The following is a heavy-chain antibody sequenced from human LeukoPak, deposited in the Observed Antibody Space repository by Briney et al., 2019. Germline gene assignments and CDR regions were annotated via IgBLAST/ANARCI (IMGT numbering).Heavy chain of an antibody. J-gene: IGHJ4*02. CDR3: ARSIGEHRKYYFDY. CDR2: IYYSGST. V-gene: IGHV4-39*07. D-gene: IGHD1-14*01. Sequence: SETLSLTCTVSGGSISSSSYYWGWIRQPPGKGLEWIGSIYYSGSTYYNPPLKSRVTISVDTSKNQFSLKLSSVTAADTAVYYCARSIGEHRKYYFDYWGQGTLVTVSS. CDR1: GGSISSSSYY.